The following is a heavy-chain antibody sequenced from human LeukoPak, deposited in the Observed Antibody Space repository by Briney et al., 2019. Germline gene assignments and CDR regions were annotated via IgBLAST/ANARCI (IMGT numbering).Heavy chain of an antibody. CDR2: IYYSGST. CDR3: ARGFGLASYYYSMDV. V-gene: IGHV4-39*07. J-gene: IGHJ6*03. Sequence: SETLSLTCTVSGDSISSSSYYWGWVRQPPGKGLEWIGSIYYSGSTYYNPSLKSRVTISVDTSKNQFSLKLRSVTAADTAVYYCARGFGLASYYYSMDVWGKGTTVTISS. CDR1: GDSISSSSYY. D-gene: IGHD3/OR15-3a*01.